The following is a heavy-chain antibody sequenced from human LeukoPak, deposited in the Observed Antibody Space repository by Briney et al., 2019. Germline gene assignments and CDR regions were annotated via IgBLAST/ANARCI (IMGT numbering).Heavy chain of an antibody. CDR1: GFTFSSYG. CDR3: AKDLPSFVVYYYYGMDV. D-gene: IGHD2-15*01. CDR2: IWYDGSNK. V-gene: IGHV3-33*06. Sequence: GRSLRLSCAASGFTFSSYGMHWVRQAPGKGLEWVAVIWYDGSNKYYADSVKGRFTISRDNSKNTLYLQMNSLRAEDTAVYYCAKDLPSFVVYYYYGMDVWGQGTTVTVSS. J-gene: IGHJ6*02.